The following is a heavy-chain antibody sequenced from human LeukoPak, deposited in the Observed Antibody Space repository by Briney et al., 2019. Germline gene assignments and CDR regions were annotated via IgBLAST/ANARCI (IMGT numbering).Heavy chain of an antibody. CDR2: IYYSGST. J-gene: IGHJ4*02. CDR3: ARHGYYYDSSGYYIDY. D-gene: IGHD3-22*01. Sequence: PSETLSLTCTVSGGSISSYYWSWIRQPPGKGLEWIGYIYYSGSTNYNPSLKSRVTISVDTSKNQFSLKLSSVTAADTAVYYCARHGYYYDSSGYYIDYWGRGTLVTVSS. CDR1: GGSISSYY. V-gene: IGHV4-59*08.